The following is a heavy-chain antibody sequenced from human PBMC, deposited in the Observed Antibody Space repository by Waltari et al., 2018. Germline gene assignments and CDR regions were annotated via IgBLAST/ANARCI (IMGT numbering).Heavy chain of an antibody. J-gene: IGHJ2*01. CDR2: ISAYNGNT. V-gene: IGHV1-18*01. CDR3: AHRGYIWGSYRRDWYFDL. Sequence: QVQLVQSGAEVKKPGASVKVSCKASGYTFTSYGISWVRQAPGQGLEWMGWISAYNGNTNYAQKLQGRVTMTTDTSTSTAYMELRSLRSDDTATYYCAHRGYIWGSYRRDWYFDLWGRGTLVTVSS. D-gene: IGHD3-16*02. CDR1: GYTFTSYG.